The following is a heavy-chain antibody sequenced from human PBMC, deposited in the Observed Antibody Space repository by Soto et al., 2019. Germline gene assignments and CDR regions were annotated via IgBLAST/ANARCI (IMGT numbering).Heavy chain of an antibody. Sequence: GASVKVSCKASGYTFTGYYMHWVRQAPGQGHEWMRRINPNSGSANYAQKFQGRVTITADKSTSTAYMELSSLRSEDTAVYYCASAEYSGYDDAFDIWGQGTMVTVSS. D-gene: IGHD5-12*01. CDR2: INPNSGSA. J-gene: IGHJ3*02. CDR1: GYTFTGYY. V-gene: IGHV1-2*02. CDR3: ASAEYSGYDDAFDI.